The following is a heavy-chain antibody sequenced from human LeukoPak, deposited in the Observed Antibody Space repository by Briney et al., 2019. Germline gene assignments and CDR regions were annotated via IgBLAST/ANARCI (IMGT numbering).Heavy chain of an antibody. D-gene: IGHD3-10*01. J-gene: IGHJ4*02. CDR2: ISGSGGST. V-gene: IGHV3-23*01. Sequence: PGGSLRLSCAAYGFTFTSAWMSWVRQAPGKGLEWVSAISGSGGSTYYADSVKGRFTISRDNSKNTLYLQMNSLRAEDTAVYYCAKGQVGSYPFDYWGQGTLVTVSS. CDR1: GFTFTSAW. CDR3: AKGQVGSYPFDY.